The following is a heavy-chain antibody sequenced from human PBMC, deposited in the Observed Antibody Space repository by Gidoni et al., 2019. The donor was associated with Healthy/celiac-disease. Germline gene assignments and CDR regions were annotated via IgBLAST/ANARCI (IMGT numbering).Heavy chain of an antibody. Sequence: QVQLVESGGGVVQPGRSLRLSCAASGFTFSSYGLHWVRQAPGKGLEWVAVISYDGSNKYYADSVKGRFTISRDNSKNTLYLQMNSLRAEDTAVYYCAKDPRVTMIVVDAAHFDYWGQGTLVTVSS. CDR3: AKDPRVTMIVVDAAHFDY. CDR1: GFTFSSYG. V-gene: IGHV3-30*18. J-gene: IGHJ4*02. CDR2: ISYDGSNK. D-gene: IGHD3-22*01.